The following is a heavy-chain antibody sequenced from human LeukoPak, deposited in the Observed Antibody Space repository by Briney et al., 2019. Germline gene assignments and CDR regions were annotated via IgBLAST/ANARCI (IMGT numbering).Heavy chain of an antibody. D-gene: IGHD3-22*01. V-gene: IGHV3-23*01. CDR3: AKRGVVIRVILVGFHKEAYYFDS. J-gene: IGHJ4*02. CDR2: IRASGEST. CDR1: GFTFADYA. Sequence: GGSLRLSCAASGFTFADYAMNWVRQAPGKGLEWVSHIRASGESTYSADSVKGRFTISRDIPKNTLYLQMNSLTVEDTAEYFCAKRGVVIRVILVGFHKEAYYFDSWGQGALVTVSS.